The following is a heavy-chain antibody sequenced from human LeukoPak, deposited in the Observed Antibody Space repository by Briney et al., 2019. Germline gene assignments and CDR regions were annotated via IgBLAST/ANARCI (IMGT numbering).Heavy chain of an antibody. CDR3: ARAGPRWEYSYGSAFDI. Sequence: ASVKVSCKASGYTFTGYYMHWVRQAPGQGLEWMGWINPNSGGTNYAQKFQGRVTMTRDTSIGTAYMELSRLRSDDTAVYYCARAGPRWEYSYGSAFDIWGQGTMVTVSS. D-gene: IGHD5-18*01. V-gene: IGHV1-2*02. CDR2: INPNSGGT. J-gene: IGHJ3*02. CDR1: GYTFTGYY.